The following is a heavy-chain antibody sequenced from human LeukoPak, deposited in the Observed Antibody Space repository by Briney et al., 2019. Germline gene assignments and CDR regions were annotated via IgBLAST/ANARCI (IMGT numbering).Heavy chain of an antibody. D-gene: IGHD2-21*02. CDR1: GYTFTGYY. J-gene: IGHJ4*02. CDR2: INPKSGGT. Sequence: ASVKVSCKASGYTFTGYYMHWVRQAPGQGLEWMGWINPKSGGTHYAQRFQGRVTMTRDTSISTAYMELSRLGSDDTAVYYCARVVGGCGGDCYTPFGYWGQGTLVTVSS. V-gene: IGHV1-2*02. CDR3: ARVVGGCGGDCYTPFGY.